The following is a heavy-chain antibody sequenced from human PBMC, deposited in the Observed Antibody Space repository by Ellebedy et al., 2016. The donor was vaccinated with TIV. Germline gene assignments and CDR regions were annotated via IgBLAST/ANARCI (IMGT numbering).Heavy chain of an antibody. CDR2: IKQDGSEK. CDR1: GFTFSSYW. D-gene: IGHD4-17*01. V-gene: IGHV3-7*03. Sequence: GGSLRLXXAASGFTFSSYWMSWVRQAPGKGLEWVANIKQDGSEKYYVDSVKGRFTISRDNAKNSLYLQMNSLRAEDTAVYYCARLQMTTTFNWFDPWGQGILVNVSS. J-gene: IGHJ5*02. CDR3: ARLQMTTTFNWFDP.